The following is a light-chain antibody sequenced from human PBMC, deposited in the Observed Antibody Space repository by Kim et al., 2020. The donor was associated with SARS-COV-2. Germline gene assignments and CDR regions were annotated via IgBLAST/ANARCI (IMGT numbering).Light chain of an antibody. J-gene: IGKJ4*01. V-gene: IGKV3-20*01. CDR3: HQYGSLPRT. CDR2: GAS. Sequence: EIVLTHSPGTLSLSPGERATLSCRASQSVSSNFLAWYQQKPGQAPRLLVSGASSRATAIPDRFSGSGSGTDFTLTISRLEPEDFAVYYCHQYGSLPRTFGGGTKVDIK. CDR1: QSVSSNF.